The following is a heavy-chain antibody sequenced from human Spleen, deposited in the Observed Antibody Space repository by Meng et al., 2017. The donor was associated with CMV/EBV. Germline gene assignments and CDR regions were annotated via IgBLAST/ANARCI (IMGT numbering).Heavy chain of an antibody. CDR2: IYSDGIST. V-gene: IGHV3-74*01. Sequence: GESLKISCAASGFTFSSYAMSWVRQAPGKGLVWLSRIYSDGISTRYADSVKGRFTISRDNAKNTLYLQMNGLRAEDTAVYYCAREPGRGAFDLWGQGTMVTVSS. D-gene: IGHD3-10*01. J-gene: IGHJ3*01. CDR1: GFTFSSYA. CDR3: AREPGRGAFDL.